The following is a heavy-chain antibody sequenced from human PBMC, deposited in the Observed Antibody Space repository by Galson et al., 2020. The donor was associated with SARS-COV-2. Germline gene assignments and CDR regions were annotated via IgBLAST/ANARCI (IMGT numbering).Heavy chain of an antibody. CDR2: IYYSGST. CDR3: ATQSPTVTTWGWFDP. V-gene: IGHV4-59*01. CDR1: GGSISSYY. J-gene: IGHJ5*02. D-gene: IGHD4-17*01. Sequence: ETSETLSLTCTVSGGSISSYYWSWIRQPPGKGLEWIGYIYYSGSTNYNPSLKSRVTISVDTSKNQFSLKLSSVTAADTAVYYCATQSPTVTTWGWFDPWGQGTLVTVSS.